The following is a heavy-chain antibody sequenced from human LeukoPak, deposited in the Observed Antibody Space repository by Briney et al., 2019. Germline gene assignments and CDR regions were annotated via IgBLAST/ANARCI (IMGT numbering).Heavy chain of an antibody. CDR3: ARGWYSKFDY. CDR1: GFTFSSYA. CDR2: ISYDGSNK. V-gene: IGHV3-30*04. D-gene: IGHD6-13*01. Sequence: GSLRLSCAASGFTFSSYAMHWVRQAPGKGLEWVAVISYDGSNKYYADSVKGRFTISRDNSKNTLYLQMNSLRAEDTAVYYCARGWYSKFDYWGQGTLVTVSS. J-gene: IGHJ4*02.